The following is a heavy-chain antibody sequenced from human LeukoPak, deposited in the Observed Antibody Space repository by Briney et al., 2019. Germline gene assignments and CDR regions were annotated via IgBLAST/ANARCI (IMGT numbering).Heavy chain of an antibody. J-gene: IGHJ3*02. Sequence: SVKVSCKASGGTFSSYAISWVRQAPGQGLEWMGGIIPIFGTANYAQKFQGRVTITADESTSTAYMELSSLRSEDTTVYYCASPPYYYDSSGYPGDAFDIWGQGTMVTVSS. V-gene: IGHV1-69*13. CDR3: ASPPYYYDSSGYPGDAFDI. CDR1: GGTFSSYA. D-gene: IGHD3-22*01. CDR2: IIPIFGTA.